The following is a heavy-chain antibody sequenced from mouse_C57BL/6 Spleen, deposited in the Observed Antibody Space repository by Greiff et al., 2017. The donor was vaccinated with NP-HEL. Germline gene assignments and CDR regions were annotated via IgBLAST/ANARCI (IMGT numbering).Heavy chain of an antibody. CDR3: ARSLASYYGSSYARGYFDV. CDR1: GYTFTSYW. Sequence: QVQLQQPGTDLVKPGASVKLSCKASGYTFTSYWMHWVKQRPGQGLEWIGNINPSNGGTNYNEKFKSKATLTVDKSSSTAYMQLSSLTSEDSAVYYCARSLASYYGSSYARGYFDVWGTGTTVTVSS. J-gene: IGHJ1*03. CDR2: INPSNGGT. V-gene: IGHV1-53*01. D-gene: IGHD1-1*01.